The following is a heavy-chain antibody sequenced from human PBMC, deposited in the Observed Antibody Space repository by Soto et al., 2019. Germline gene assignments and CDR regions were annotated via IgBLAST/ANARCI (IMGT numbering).Heavy chain of an antibody. CDR1: GFTFSSYA. CDR2: ISGSGGST. D-gene: IGHD3-9*01. V-gene: IGHV3-23*01. Sequence: EVQLLESGGGLVQPGGSLRLSCAASGFTFSSYAMSWVRQAPGKGLAWVSAISGSGGSTYYADSVKGRFTSSRDNSKNSLYPQMNSLRLEDRAVSYCAKTGFYNCNAGCFDYWGQGTRVTVSS. J-gene: IGHJ4*02. CDR3: AKTGFYNCNAGCFDY.